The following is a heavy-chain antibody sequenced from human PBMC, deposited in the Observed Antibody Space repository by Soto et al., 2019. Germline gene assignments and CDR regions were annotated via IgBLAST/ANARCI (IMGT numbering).Heavy chain of an antibody. J-gene: IGHJ4*02. V-gene: IGHV4-39*01. CDR1: NDSIGSGTYY. D-gene: IGHD6-19*01. CDR3: ATGRSDSGWYEEHF. CDR2: LSYIGTT. Sequence: PSETLSLTCTVSNDSIGSGTYYWAWIRQPPGRGLEWIGSLSYIGTTDYNPSLKSRVTISIDASKYQFSLKLSSVTAADTAVYYCATGRSDSGWYEEHFWGQGXLVTVSS.